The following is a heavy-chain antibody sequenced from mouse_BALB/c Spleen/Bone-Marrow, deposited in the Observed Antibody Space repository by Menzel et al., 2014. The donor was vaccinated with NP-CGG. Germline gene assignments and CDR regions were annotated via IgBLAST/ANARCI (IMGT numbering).Heavy chain of an antibody. J-gene: IGHJ4*01. CDR2: IKVSTGYT. D-gene: IGHD2-4*01. V-gene: IGHV1-7*01. CDR1: GYTFTNYW. CDR3: ARDYYYAMDY. Sequence: QVQLQQSGAELAKPGASVKMSCKASGYTFTNYWMYWVKQRPGQGLEWIGYIKVSTGYTEYNQKLKDKATLTADKSSSTAYMQLSSLTSEDSAVYYRARDYYYAMDYWGQETSVTVSS.